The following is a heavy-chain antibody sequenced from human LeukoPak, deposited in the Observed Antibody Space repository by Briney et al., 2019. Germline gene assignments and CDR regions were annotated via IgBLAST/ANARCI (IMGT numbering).Heavy chain of an antibody. Sequence: GGSLRLSCAASGFTFSSYSMNWVRQAQGKGLEWVSSISSSSSYIYYADSVKGRFTISRDNAKNSLYLQMNSLRAEDTAVYYCARFSAVVTTFDYWGQGTLVTVSS. J-gene: IGHJ4*02. D-gene: IGHD4-23*01. V-gene: IGHV3-21*01. CDR1: GFTFSSYS. CDR2: ISSSSSYI. CDR3: ARFSAVVTTFDY.